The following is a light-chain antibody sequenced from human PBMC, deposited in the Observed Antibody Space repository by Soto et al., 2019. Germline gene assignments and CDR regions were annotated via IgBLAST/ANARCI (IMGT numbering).Light chain of an antibody. V-gene: IGKV4-1*01. CDR1: QSVLYSSNNKNY. J-gene: IGKJ1*01. CDR3: QQYYSTPPT. Sequence: DVVMTQSTDSLAVSLGERATINCKSSQSVLYSSNNKNYLAWYQHKPGQPPKLLIYWASTRESGVPDRFSGSGSGTDFTLTISSLQAEDVAVYYCQQYYSTPPTFGQGTKVEIK. CDR2: WAS.